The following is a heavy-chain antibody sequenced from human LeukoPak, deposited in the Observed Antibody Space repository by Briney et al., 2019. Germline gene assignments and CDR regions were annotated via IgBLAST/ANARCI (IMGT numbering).Heavy chain of an antibody. CDR3: ARGRLFDI. CDR1: GGSFSGYY. V-gene: IGHV4-34*01. Sequence: SETLSLTCAVYGGSFSGYYWSWIRQPPGKGLEWIGEINHSGSTNYNPSLKSRVTISVDTSKNQFSLKLSSVTAADTAVYYCARGRLFDIWGQGTMVTASS. CDR2: INHSGST. J-gene: IGHJ3*02.